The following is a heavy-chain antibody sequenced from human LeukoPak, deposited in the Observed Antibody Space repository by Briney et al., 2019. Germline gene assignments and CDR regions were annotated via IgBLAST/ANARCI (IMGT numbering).Heavy chain of an antibody. V-gene: IGHV4-59*12. D-gene: IGHD2-21*02. CDR1: GDSISSYY. J-gene: IGHJ6*03. CDR2: IYYSGST. Sequence: PSETLSLSCTVSGDSISSYYCSWIRQPPGKGLEWIGYIYYSGSTSYNPSLKSRVTISVDTSNNQFSLKLSSVTAADTAVYYCAKGDFYNMDVWGKGTTVTVSS. CDR3: AKGDFYNMDV.